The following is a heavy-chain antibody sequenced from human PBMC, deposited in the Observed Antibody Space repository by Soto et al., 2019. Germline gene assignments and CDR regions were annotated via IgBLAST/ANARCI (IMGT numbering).Heavy chain of an antibody. D-gene: IGHD2-21*02. CDR3: AREDDGGDRDYYGLDV. V-gene: IGHV4-30-4*08. CDR2: IHYSGSI. CDR1: GGSISYEYYH. J-gene: IGHJ6*02. Sequence: QVQLQQSGPGLVKPSQTLSLTCTVSGGSISYEYYHWTWIRQSPGMGLEWIGYIHYSGSIIYNPSFKSRVTISVDTSKNQFSLQLSSVTAADTAVYFCAREDDGGDRDYYGLDVWGQGTTVTVSS.